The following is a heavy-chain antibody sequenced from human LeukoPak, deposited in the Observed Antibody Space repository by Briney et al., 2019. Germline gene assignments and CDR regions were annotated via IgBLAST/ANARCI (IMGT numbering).Heavy chain of an antibody. Sequence: SETLSLTCAVYGGSFSGYYWSWIRQPPGKGLEWIGEINHSGSTYYNPSLKSRVTISVDTSKNQFSLKLSSVTAADTAVYYCARGPYIVVVVAPYYYYYGMDVWGQGTTVTVSS. CDR2: INHSGST. J-gene: IGHJ6*02. D-gene: IGHD2-15*01. CDR3: ARGPYIVVVVAPYYYYYGMDV. CDR1: GGSFSGYY. V-gene: IGHV4-34*01.